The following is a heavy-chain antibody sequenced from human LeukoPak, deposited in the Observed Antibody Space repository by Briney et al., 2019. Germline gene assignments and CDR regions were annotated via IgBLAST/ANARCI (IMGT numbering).Heavy chain of an antibody. Sequence: ASVKVSCKASGYTFTSYGISWVRQAPGQGLEWMGWISAYNGNTNYAQRLQGRVTMTTDTSTSTAYMELRSLRSDDTAVYYCARATVGFWSGYCGYWGQGTLVTVSS. CDR3: ARATVGFWSGYCGY. D-gene: IGHD3-3*01. CDR1: GYTFTSYG. V-gene: IGHV1-18*01. CDR2: ISAYNGNT. J-gene: IGHJ4*02.